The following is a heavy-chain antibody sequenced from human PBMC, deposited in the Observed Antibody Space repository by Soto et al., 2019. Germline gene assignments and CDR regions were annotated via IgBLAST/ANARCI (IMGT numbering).Heavy chain of an antibody. V-gene: IGHV4-39*07. D-gene: IGHD6-19*01. Sequence: SETQSHTCTVAGGSISSSGYYLGWNRQPPGQGLEWIGSIYYSGSTYYNPSLKSRVTISVDTSKNQFSLKLSSVTAADTAVYYCARSFSGYSSGWGYYYGMDVWGQGTTVTVSS. J-gene: IGHJ6*02. CDR2: IYYSGST. CDR1: GGSISSSGYY. CDR3: ARSFSGYSSGWGYYYGMDV.